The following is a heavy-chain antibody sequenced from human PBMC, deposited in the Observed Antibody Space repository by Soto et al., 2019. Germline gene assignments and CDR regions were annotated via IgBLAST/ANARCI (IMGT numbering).Heavy chain of an antibody. V-gene: IGHV5-51*01. J-gene: IGHJ6*02. CDR3: ASGIAAAGAYYYYGMDV. CDR1: GYSFTSYW. D-gene: IGHD6-13*01. CDR2: IYPGDSDT. Sequence: HGESLKISCKGSGYSFTSYWIGWVRQMPGKGLEWMGIIYPGDSDTRYSPSFQGQVTISADKSISTAYLQWSSLKASDTAMYYCASGIAAAGAYYYYGMDVWGQGTTVTVSS.